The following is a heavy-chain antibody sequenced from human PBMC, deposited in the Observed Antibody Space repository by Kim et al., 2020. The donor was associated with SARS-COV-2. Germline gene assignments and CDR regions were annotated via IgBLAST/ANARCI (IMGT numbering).Heavy chain of an antibody. CDR3: ARSSLLDFDY. D-gene: IGHD6-6*01. V-gene: IGHV1-2*02. J-gene: IGHJ4*02. CDR2: GGT. Sequence: GGTIYEQNFQGRVTRTRDTSISPVYLELTSLRSDDTAVYYCARSSLLDFDYWGQGTLVTVSS.